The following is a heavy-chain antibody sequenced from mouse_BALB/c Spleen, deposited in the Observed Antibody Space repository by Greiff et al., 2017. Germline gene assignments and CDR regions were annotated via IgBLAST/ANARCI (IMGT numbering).Heavy chain of an antibody. D-gene: IGHD2-14*01. CDR1: GYSITSGYY. J-gene: IGHJ4*01. CDR3: ARGYAYAMDY. Sequence: DVKLQESGPGLVKPSQSLSLTCSVTGYSITSGYYWNWIRQFPGNKLEWMGYISYDGSNNYNPSLKNRISITRDTSKNQFFLKLNSVTTEDTATYYCARGYAYAMDYWGQGTSVTVSS. CDR2: ISYDGSN. V-gene: IGHV3-6*02.